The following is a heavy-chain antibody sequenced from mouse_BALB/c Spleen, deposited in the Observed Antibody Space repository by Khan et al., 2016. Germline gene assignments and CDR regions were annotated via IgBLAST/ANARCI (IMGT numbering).Heavy chain of an antibody. CDR1: GFNIKDTY. V-gene: IGHV14-3*02. CDR3: GRTSREWFAY. Sequence: VQLKESGAELVKPGASVKLSCTASGFNIKDTYMHWVKQSPEQGLEWIGRIDPANGNTKYDPKFQGKATITADTSSNTAYLQLSSLTSEDTAAYYCGRTSREWFAYWGQGTLVTVSA. J-gene: IGHJ3*01. CDR2: IDPANGNT.